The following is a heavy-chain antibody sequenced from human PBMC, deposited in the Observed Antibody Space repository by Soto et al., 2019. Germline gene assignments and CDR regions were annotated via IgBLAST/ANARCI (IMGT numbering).Heavy chain of an antibody. V-gene: IGHV3-30*18. CDR3: VKDRRTEAYGMEV. CDR2: ISYDGSRT. Sequence: QVQLVESGGGVVQPGRSLRLSCEASGFSFSSYGMHWVRQAPGKGLEWVAVISYDGSRTYYADSVKGRFTISRDTSENKVYLQMDSLRAEDTAVFYCVKDRRTEAYGMEVWGQGTTVTVSS. J-gene: IGHJ6*02. CDR1: GFSFSSYG.